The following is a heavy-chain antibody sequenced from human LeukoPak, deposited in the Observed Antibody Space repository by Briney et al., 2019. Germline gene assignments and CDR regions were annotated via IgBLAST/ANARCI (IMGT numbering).Heavy chain of an antibody. D-gene: IGHD6-6*01. Sequence: ASVRVSCKASGYTFTSYDINWVRQATGQGLEWMGWMNPNSGNTGYAQKFQGRVTMTRNTSISTAYMELSSLRSEDTAVYYCAADLYSSSSSCYYYMDVWGKGTTVTVSS. J-gene: IGHJ6*03. V-gene: IGHV1-8*01. CDR1: GYTFTSYD. CDR3: AADLYSSSSSCYYYMDV. CDR2: MNPNSGNT.